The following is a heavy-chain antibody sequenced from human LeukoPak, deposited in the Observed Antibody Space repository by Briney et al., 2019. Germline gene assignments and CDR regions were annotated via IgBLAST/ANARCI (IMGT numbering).Heavy chain of an antibody. D-gene: IGHD5-12*01. V-gene: IGHV1-8*02. CDR1: GYTFTGYY. CDR3: ARARRGYSGYDRVYDYYYYMDV. CDR2: MNPNSGNT. J-gene: IGHJ6*03. Sequence: ASVKVSCKASGYTFTGYYMHWVRQAPGQGLEWMGWMNPNSGNTGYARKFQGRVTMTRNTSISTAYMELSSLRSEDTAVYYCARARRGYSGYDRVYDYYYYMDVWGKGTTVTVSS.